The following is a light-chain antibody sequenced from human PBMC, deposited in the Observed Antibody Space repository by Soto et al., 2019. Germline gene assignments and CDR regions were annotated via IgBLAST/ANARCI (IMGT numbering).Light chain of an antibody. CDR2: TNN. Sequence: QSVLTQPPSASGTPGQRVTISCSGSYSNIGSNTVNWYQQFPGAAPKLLISTNNQRPSGVPDRFSGSKSGTSASLTITGLQSDDEDVYYCAAWDDSLNGRGVFGGGTKLTVL. J-gene: IGLJ3*02. CDR3: AAWDDSLNGRGV. CDR1: YSNIGSNT. V-gene: IGLV1-44*01.